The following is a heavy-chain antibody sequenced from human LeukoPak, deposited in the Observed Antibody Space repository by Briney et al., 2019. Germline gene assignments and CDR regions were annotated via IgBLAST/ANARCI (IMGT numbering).Heavy chain of an antibody. CDR2: ITWKSHRT. CDR1: GFTFDDNT. CDR3: ASEVGYRSLGY. D-gene: IGHD3-3*01. V-gene: IGHV3-43*01. Sequence: GGSLRLSCAASGFTFDDNTMHWVRQTPGRGLEWVSFITWKSHRTHYADSVRGRFTVSRDNSKDSMHLEMNSLKTEDTGLYHCASEVGYRSLGYLGQGTLVIVSS. J-gene: IGHJ4*02.